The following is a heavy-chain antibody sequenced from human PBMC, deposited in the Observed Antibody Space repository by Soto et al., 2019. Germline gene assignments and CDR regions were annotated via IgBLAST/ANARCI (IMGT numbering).Heavy chain of an antibody. CDR2: INPNSGGT. V-gene: IGHV1-2*02. CDR3: AREGVLVQPSLKDSHFGMDV. CDR1: GYTFTGYY. Sequence: QEQLVQSGAEVKKPGASVKVSCKASGYTFTGYYIYWVRQAPGQGLEWMGWINPNSGGTKYAREFQGRVTMTRDTSITTAYMELSRLRFDYTAVDYWAREGVLVQPSLKDSHFGMDVWGQGTRVNVSS. D-gene: IGHD2-15*01. J-gene: IGHJ6*01.